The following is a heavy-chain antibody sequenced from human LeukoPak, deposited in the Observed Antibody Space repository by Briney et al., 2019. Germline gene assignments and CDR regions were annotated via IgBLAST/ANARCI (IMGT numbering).Heavy chain of an antibody. CDR1: GFTISSYW. CDR2: INSDGSRT. J-gene: IGHJ5*02. V-gene: IGHV3-74*01. Sequence: PGRSLRLSCTASGFTISSYWMHWVRQAPGKGLVRVSRINSDGSRTNYADSVKGRFAISRDNAKNTLYLQINSLRAEDTAEYYCARDLGSCTSTDCLNIWFDPWGQGTLVTVSS. D-gene: IGHD2-2*01. CDR3: ARDLGSCTSTDCLNIWFDP.